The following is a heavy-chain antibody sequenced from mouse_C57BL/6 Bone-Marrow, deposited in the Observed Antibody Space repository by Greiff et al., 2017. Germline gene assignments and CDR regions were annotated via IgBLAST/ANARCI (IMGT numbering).Heavy chain of an antibody. D-gene: IGHD1-1*01. V-gene: IGHV1-63*01. CDR2: IYPGGGYT. J-gene: IGHJ2*01. CDR1: GYTFTNYW. Sequence: VQLQQSGAELVRPGTSVKMSCKASGYTFTNYWIGWAKQRPGHGLEWIGDIYPGGGYTNYHEKFKGKATLTADKSSSTAYMQFSSLTSEDSAIYYCARYKVVAHFDYWGQGTTLTVSS. CDR3: ARYKVVAHFDY.